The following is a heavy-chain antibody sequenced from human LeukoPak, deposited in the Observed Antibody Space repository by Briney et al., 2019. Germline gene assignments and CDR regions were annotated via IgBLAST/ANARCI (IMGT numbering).Heavy chain of an antibody. D-gene: IGHD3-22*01. V-gene: IGHV3-23*01. CDR2: ISGSGDNT. CDR1: GFTFSSYA. CDR3: AKFTTYYYDSSGYYFDY. Sequence: GGSLRLSCAASGFTFSSYAMSWVRQAPGKGLGWVSGISGSGDNTYFADSVKGRFTISRDNSRNTLYLQMNSLRAEDTAVYYCAKFTTYYYDSSGYYFDYWGQGTLVTVSS. J-gene: IGHJ4*02.